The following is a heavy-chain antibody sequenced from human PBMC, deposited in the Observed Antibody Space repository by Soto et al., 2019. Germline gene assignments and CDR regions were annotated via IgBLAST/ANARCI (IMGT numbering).Heavy chain of an antibody. CDR1: RFTFNTYR. Sequence: PXGSLRLTFEASRFTFNTYRMHWVRQPPGKGLEWLAAIWYDGTQKYYADSVKGRFIISRDNSKKTLYLEMNSLRAEDTAVYYCARAGGTTVTGLWHFDAWGQGTLVTVSS. CDR2: IWYDGTQK. V-gene: IGHV3-33*01. D-gene: IGHD4-17*01. J-gene: IGHJ4*02. CDR3: ARAGGTTVTGLWHFDA.